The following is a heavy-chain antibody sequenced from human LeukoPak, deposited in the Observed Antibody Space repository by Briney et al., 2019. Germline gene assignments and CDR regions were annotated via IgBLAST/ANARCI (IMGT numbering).Heavy chain of an antibody. Sequence: GGSLRLSCVASGFTFSDHYMDWVRQAPGKGLEWVSAISGSGGSTYYADSVKGRFTISRDNSKNTLYLQMNSLRAEDTAVYYCAKALGGSSDYWGQGTLVTVSS. V-gene: IGHV3-23*01. CDR1: GFTFSDHY. CDR3: AKALGGSSDY. J-gene: IGHJ4*02. D-gene: IGHD2-15*01. CDR2: ISGSGGST.